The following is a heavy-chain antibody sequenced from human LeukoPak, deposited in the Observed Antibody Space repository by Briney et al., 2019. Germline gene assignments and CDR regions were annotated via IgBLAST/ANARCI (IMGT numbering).Heavy chain of an antibody. CDR3: ARGVSDGSYFAY. J-gene: IGHJ4*02. CDR2: INHSGST. CDR1: GGSFSGYD. V-gene: IGHV4-34*01. Sequence: SETLSLTCDVYGGSFSGYDWHWIRQPPGKGLEWIGEINHSGSTNYNPSLKSRVTMSVDTSKNQFSLKLSSVTAADTAVYYCARGVSDGSYFAYWGQETPVTISS. D-gene: IGHD3-10*01.